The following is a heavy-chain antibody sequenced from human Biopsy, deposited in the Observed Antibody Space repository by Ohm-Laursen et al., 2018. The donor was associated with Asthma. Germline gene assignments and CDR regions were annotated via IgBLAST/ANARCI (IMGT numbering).Heavy chain of an antibody. J-gene: IGHJ4*02. CDR1: GFTFMTYG. CDR3: AKDERSYYGSDSKYMQPVPLGD. CDR2: VGSDESYT. V-gene: IGHV3-33*03. D-gene: IGHD2-21*01. Sequence: LSLTCAASGFTFMTYGMHWVRQVPGKGLEWVATVGSDESYTDHADSVKGRFTISRDKSENTLYLQMNSLTAEDTAVYHCAKDERSYYGSDSKYMQPVPLGDWGQGTLVIVSA.